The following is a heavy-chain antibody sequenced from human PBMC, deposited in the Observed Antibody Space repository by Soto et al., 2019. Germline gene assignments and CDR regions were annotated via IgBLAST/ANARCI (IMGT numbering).Heavy chain of an antibody. CDR1: GFTFSSYA. Sequence: GGSLRLSCAASGFTFSSYAMSWVRQAPGKGLEWVSAISGSGGSTYYADSVKGRFTISRDNSKNTLYLQMNSLRAEDTAVYYCAKEGCSCTCCDYYYYGMAVWGQGTTVTVSS. CDR2: ISGSGGST. J-gene: IGHJ6*02. D-gene: IGHD2-2*01. CDR3: AKEGCSCTCCDYYYYGMAV. V-gene: IGHV3-23*01.